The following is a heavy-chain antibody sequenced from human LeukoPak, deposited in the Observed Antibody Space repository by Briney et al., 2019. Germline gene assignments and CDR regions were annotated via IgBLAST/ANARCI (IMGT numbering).Heavy chain of an antibody. CDR3: ARHHTTNYFDY. CDR2: IYYSGST. V-gene: IGHV4-39*01. Sequence: SETLSLTCTVSGGSISSSSYYWGWIRQPPGKGLEWIGSIYYSGSTYYNLSLKSRVTISVDTSKNQFSLKLSSVTAADTAVYYCARHHTTNYFDYWGQGTLVTVSS. CDR1: GGSISSSSYY. J-gene: IGHJ4*02. D-gene: IGHD1-14*01.